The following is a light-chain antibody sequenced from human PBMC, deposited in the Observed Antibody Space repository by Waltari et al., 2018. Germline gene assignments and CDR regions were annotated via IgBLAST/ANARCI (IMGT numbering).Light chain of an antibody. CDR2: DAS. V-gene: IGKV3-15*01. CDR3: QQYNHWPPYT. Sequence: EIEMTQSPAIMSVSPGERVTVSCRASPSISGNLAWYQQKPCQAPRLLIYDASTRATGIPARFSGSGSGTEFTLTISNLQSEDFAVYYCQQYNHWPPYTFGQGTKLEIE. CDR1: PSISGN. J-gene: IGKJ2*01.